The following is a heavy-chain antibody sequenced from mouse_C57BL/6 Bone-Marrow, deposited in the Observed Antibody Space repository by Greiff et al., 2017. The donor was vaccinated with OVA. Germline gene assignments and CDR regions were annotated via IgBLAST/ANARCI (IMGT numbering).Heavy chain of an antibody. D-gene: IGHD2-5*01. Sequence: QVQLKESGPELVKPGASVKISCKASGYAFSSSWMNWVKQRPGKGLEWIGRIYPGDGDTNYNGKFKGKATLTADKSSSTAYMQLSSLTSEDSAVYFCASWRSYYSNPYAMDYWGQGTSVTVSS. CDR1: GYAFSSSW. V-gene: IGHV1-82*01. CDR2: IYPGDGDT. CDR3: ASWRSYYSNPYAMDY. J-gene: IGHJ4*01.